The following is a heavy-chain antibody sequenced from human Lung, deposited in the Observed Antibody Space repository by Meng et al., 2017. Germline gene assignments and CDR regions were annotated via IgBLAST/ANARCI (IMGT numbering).Heavy chain of an antibody. CDR2: INHSGST. J-gene: IGHJ4*02. Sequence: QAGPGVLKPPESLSPPCFVSGGSFSDYYWSWIRQPPGKGLEWIGEINHSGSTNYNPSLESRATISVDTSQNNLSLKLSSVTAADSAVYYCARGPTTMAHDFDYWGQGTLVTVSS. V-gene: IGHV4-34*01. CDR3: ARGPTTMAHDFDY. CDR1: GGSFSDYY. D-gene: IGHD4-11*01.